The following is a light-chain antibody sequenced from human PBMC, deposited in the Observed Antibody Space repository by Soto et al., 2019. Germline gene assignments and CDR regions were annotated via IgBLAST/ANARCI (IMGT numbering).Light chain of an antibody. CDR2: AAS. CDR3: QQSYSTPLT. J-gene: IGKJ4*01. CDR1: QSISSY. Sequence: DIQMTQSPSSLSASVGDRVTITCRASQSISSYLNWYQQKPGKAPKLLIYAASSLQSGVPSRFSGSGSGTVFTLTISSLQPEDFATYYCQQSYSTPLTFGGRTKVEIK. V-gene: IGKV1-39*01.